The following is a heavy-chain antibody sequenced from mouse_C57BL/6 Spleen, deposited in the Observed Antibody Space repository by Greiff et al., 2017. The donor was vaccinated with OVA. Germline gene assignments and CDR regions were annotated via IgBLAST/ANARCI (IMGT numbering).Heavy chain of an antibody. CDR3: ARGGNYYGSRDWYFDV. Sequence: QVQLQQSGAELARPGASVKLSCKASGYTFTSYGISWVKQRTGQGLEWIGEIYPRSGNTYYNEKFKGKATLTADKSSSTAYMELRSLTSEDSAVYFCARGGNYYGSRDWYFDVWGTGTTVTVSS. D-gene: IGHD1-1*01. CDR2: IYPRSGNT. CDR1: GYTFTSYG. V-gene: IGHV1-81*01. J-gene: IGHJ1*03.